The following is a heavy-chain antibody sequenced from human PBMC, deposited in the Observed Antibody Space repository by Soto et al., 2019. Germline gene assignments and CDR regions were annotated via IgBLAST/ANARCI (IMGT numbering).Heavy chain of an antibody. CDR2: ISAYNGNT. CDR1: GYTFTSYG. D-gene: IGHD2-2*02. V-gene: IGHV1-18*01. CDR3: ARVPLVVPAAIGYYFDY. Sequence: ASVKVSCKASGYTFTSYGISWVRQAPGQGPEWMGWISAYNGNTNYAQKLQGRVTMTTDTSTSTAYMELRSLRSDDTAVYYCARVPLVVPAAIGYYFDYWGQGTLVTVSS. J-gene: IGHJ4*02.